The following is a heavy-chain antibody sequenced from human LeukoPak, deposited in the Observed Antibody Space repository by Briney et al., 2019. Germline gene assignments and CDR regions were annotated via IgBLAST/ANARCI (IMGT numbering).Heavy chain of an antibody. CDR1: GFTFSSYA. CDR3: ARGGSGWSVDY. CDR2: ISYDGSNK. D-gene: IGHD6-19*01. Sequence: GRSLRLSCAASGFTFSSYAMHWVRQAPGKVLEWVAVISYDGSNKYYADSVKGRFTISRDNSKNTLYLQMNSLRAEDTAVYYCARGGSGWSVDYWGQGTLVTVSS. J-gene: IGHJ4*02. V-gene: IGHV3-30-3*01.